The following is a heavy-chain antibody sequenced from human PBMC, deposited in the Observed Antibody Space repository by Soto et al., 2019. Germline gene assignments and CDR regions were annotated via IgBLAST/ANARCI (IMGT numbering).Heavy chain of an antibody. Sequence: SLRLACAASGFTFDDYAMYWVRQGPGKGLGWVSGFSGDSGRIGYPGSVKGRFTISREKAKNSLYLKMNSLSAGDTAVYYCARELHGGSYGMDVWGQGTTVPVPS. CDR1: GFTFDDYA. J-gene: IGHJ6*02. V-gene: IGHV3-9*01. CDR3: ARELHGGSYGMDV. CDR2: FSGDSGRI.